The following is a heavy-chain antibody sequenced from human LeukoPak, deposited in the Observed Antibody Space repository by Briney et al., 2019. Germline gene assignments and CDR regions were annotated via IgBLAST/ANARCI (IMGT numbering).Heavy chain of an antibody. Sequence: MASETLSLTCTVSGGSISSSSYYWGWIRQPPGKGLEWIGSLYYSGSTYYNPSLKSRVTISVDTSKNQFSLKLSSVTAADTAVYYCARVSGWNPLQAAHLDYWGQGTLVTVSS. CDR2: LYYSGST. CDR1: GGSISSSSYY. CDR3: ARVSGWNPLQAAHLDY. V-gene: IGHV4-39*07. D-gene: IGHD6-19*01. J-gene: IGHJ4*02.